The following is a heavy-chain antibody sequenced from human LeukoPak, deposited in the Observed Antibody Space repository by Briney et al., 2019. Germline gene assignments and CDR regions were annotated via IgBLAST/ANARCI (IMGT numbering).Heavy chain of an antibody. CDR2: ISGSGGST. J-gene: IGHJ4*02. V-gene: IGHV3-23*01. D-gene: IGHD1-26*01. CDR1: GFTLSTNA. CDR3: AKDLSRELPPSGFDY. Sequence: GGSLRLSCLTSGFTLSTNAMSWVRQAPGKGLEWVSAISGSGGSTYYADSVKGRFTISRDNSKNTLYLQMNSLRAEDTAVYYCAKDLSRELPPSGFDYWGQGTLVTVSS.